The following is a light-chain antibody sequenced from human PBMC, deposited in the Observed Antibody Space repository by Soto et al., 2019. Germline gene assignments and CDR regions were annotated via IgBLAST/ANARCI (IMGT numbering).Light chain of an antibody. CDR1: SSNIGNDY. J-gene: IGLJ2*01. V-gene: IGLV1-51*01. CDR3: GTWDSSLGAVV. CDR2: DYS. Sequence: QSVLTQPPSVSAASGQKVTISCSGSSSNIGNDYVSWYQQLPGTAPKLLIYDYSKRPSGIPDRFSGSKSGTSATLGITGLQIGDEADYYCGTWDSSLGAVVFGGGTKLTVL.